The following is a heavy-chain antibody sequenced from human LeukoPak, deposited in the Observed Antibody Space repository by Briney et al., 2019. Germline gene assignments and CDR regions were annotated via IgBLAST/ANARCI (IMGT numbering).Heavy chain of an antibody. J-gene: IGHJ3*02. V-gene: IGHV1-69*13. CDR2: IIPIFGTA. CDR1: GGTFSSYA. Sequence: SVKVSCKASGGTFSSYAISWVRQAPGQGLEWMGGIIPIFGTANYAQKFQGRVTITADESTSTAYMELSSLRSEDTAVYYCARDYYYDSSGSSGAFDIWGQGTMVTVSS. CDR3: ARDYYYDSSGSSGAFDI. D-gene: IGHD3-22*01.